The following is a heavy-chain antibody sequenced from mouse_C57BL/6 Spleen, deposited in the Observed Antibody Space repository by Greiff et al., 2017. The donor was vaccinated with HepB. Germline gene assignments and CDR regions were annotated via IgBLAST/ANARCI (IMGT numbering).Heavy chain of an antibody. D-gene: IGHD2-4*01. CDR1: GYTFTSYG. V-gene: IGHV1-81*01. Sequence: QVHVKQSGAELARPGASVKLSCKASGYTFTSYGISWVKQRTGQGLEWIGEIYPRSGNTYYNEKFKGKATLTADKSSSTAYMELRSLTSEDSAVYFCARRASYDYDPYFDYWGQGTTLTVSS. CDR2: IYPRSGNT. CDR3: ARRASYDYDPYFDY. J-gene: IGHJ2*01.